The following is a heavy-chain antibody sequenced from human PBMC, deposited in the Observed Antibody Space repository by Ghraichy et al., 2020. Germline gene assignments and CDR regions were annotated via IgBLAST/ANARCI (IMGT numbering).Heavy chain of an antibody. CDR3: VKGRVLLDC. D-gene: IGHD6-19*01. CDR1: GFTFSSYA. V-gene: IGHV3-64D*06. Sequence: GGSLRLSCSVSGFTFSSYAMHWVRQAPGKGLEYVSVISISGSSTYYADSVKGRFTISRDNSKNTLYLQMSSLRAEDTAVYYCVKGRVLLDCWGQGTLVTVSS. J-gene: IGHJ4*02. CDR2: ISISGSST.